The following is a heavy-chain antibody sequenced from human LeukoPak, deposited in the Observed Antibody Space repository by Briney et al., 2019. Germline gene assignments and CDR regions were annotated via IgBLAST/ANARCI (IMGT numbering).Heavy chain of an antibody. CDR1: GGSISTSNYY. CDR3: ARADSGYYPFDY. J-gene: IGHJ4*02. Sequence: SETLSLTCTVSGGSISTSNYYWGWIRQPPGKGLEWIGNIFYSGSTNYNPSLKSRVTISVDTSKNQFSLKLSSVTAADTAVYYCARADSGYYPFDYWGQGTLVTVSS. V-gene: IGHV4-39*07. D-gene: IGHD3-22*01. CDR2: IFYSGST.